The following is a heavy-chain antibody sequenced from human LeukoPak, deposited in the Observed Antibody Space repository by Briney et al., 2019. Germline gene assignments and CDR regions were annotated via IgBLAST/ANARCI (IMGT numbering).Heavy chain of an antibody. CDR2: INPDSGGK. Sequence: ASVKVSCKASGYTFTGYYMHWVRQAPGQGREWMGWINPDSGGKNYAQKFQGRVTMTRDTSISTAYMELSRLRSDDTAVYYCARPEGGKYYFDYWGQGTLVTVSS. D-gene: IGHD2-15*01. J-gene: IGHJ4*02. CDR3: ARPEGGKYYFDY. CDR1: GYTFTGYY. V-gene: IGHV1-2*02.